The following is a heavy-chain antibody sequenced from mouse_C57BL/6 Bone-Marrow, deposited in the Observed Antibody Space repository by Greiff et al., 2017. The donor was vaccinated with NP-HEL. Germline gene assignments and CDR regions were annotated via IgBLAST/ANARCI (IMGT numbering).Heavy chain of an antibody. CDR3: ARSRQLRLRPYYAMDY. D-gene: IGHD3-2*02. CDR2: IDPSDSET. CDR1: GYTFTSYW. V-gene: IGHV1-52*01. Sequence: QVQLQQPGAELVRPGSSVKLSCKASGYTFTSYWMHWVKQRPIQGLEWIGNIDPSDSETHYNQKFKDKATLTVDKSSSTAYMQLSSLTSEDSAVYYCARSRQLRLRPYYAMDYWGQGTSVTVSS. J-gene: IGHJ4*01.